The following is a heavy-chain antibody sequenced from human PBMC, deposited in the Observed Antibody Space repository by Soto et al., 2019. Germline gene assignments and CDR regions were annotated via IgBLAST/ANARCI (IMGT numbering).Heavy chain of an antibody. V-gene: IGHV1-69*01. CDR2: IIPIFGTA. Sequence: QVQLVQSGAEVKKPGSSVKVSCKASGGTFSSYAISWVRQAPGQGLEWMGGIIPIFGTANYAQKFQGRVTITADESTSTGYMELSRLRSEDTAVYYCARDRGHYYDSSGYRNYFDYWGQGTLVTVSS. J-gene: IGHJ4*02. CDR1: GGTFSSYA. D-gene: IGHD3-22*01. CDR3: ARDRGHYYDSSGYRNYFDY.